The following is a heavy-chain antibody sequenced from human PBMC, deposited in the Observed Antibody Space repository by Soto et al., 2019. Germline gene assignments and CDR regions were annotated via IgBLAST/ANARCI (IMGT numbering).Heavy chain of an antibody. J-gene: IGHJ5*02. CDR3: ARGGKHNNYYGSGTPGGDWFDP. Sequence: SETLSLTCAVYGGSVSGYYWSWIRQPPGKGLEWIGEINHSGSTNYNPSLKSRVTISVDTSKNQFSLKLSSVTAADTAVYYCARGGKHNNYYGSGTPGGDWFDPWGQGTLVTVSS. CDR1: GGSVSGYY. V-gene: IGHV4-34*01. CDR2: INHSGST. D-gene: IGHD3-10*01.